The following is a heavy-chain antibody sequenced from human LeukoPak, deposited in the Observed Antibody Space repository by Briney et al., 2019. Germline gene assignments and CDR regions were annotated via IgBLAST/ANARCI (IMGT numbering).Heavy chain of an antibody. CDR3: AKEDTAMVIYYYYGMDV. CDR1: GFTFSSYA. V-gene: IGHV3-23*01. D-gene: IGHD5-18*01. J-gene: IGHJ6*02. Sequence: GGSLRLSCAASGFTFSSYAMSWVRQAPGKGLEWVSAISGSGGSTYYADSVKGRFTISRDNSKNTLYLQMNSLRAEDTAVYYCAKEDTAMVIYYYYGMDVWGQGTTVTVS. CDR2: ISGSGGST.